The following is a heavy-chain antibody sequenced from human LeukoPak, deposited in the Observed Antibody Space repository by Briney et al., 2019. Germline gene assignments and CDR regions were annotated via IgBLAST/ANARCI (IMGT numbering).Heavy chain of an antibody. CDR3: AKDDPNDYKPWIY. J-gene: IGHJ4*02. D-gene: IGHD4-11*01. CDR1: GFTFSSYS. CDR2: IRFDGSRI. V-gene: IGHV3-30*02. Sequence: GGSLRLSCAASGFTFSSYSMNWVRQAPGKGLEWVAFIRFDGSRIFYVDSVEGRFTISRDNSKNTLYLQVNSLRADDTAVYYCAKDDPNDYKPWIYWGQGTLVIVSS.